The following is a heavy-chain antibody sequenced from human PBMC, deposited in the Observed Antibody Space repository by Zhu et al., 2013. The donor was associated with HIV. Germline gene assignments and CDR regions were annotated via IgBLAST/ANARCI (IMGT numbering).Heavy chain of an antibody. V-gene: IGHV1-46*01. CDR3: ARAGAERWLQSAYYFDY. CDR1: GYTFTSYY. D-gene: IGHD5-12*01. J-gene: IGHJ4*02. CDR2: INPSGGST. Sequence: QVQLVQSGAEVKKPGASVKVSCKASGYTFTSYYMHWVRQAPGQGLEWMGIINPSGGSTSYAQKFQGRVTMTRDTSTSTVYMELSSLRSEDTAVYYCARAGAERWLQSAYYFDYWGQGTLVTVSS.